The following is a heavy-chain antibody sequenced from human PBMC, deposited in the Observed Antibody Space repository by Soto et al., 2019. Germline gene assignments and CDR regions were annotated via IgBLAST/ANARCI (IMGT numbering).Heavy chain of an antibody. CDR3: VNAISSTTSNHY. V-gene: IGHV3-64D*08. J-gene: IGHJ4*02. Sequence: GGSLRLSCSASGFTFSTYAMHWVRQAPGKGLEYVSGISSNGGSTFHADSVKDRFTISRDHSKNTLYLQMSSLTAEDTAVYYCVNAISSTTSNHYSGQGTLVTVSS. CDR1: GFTFSTYA. CDR2: ISSNGGST. D-gene: IGHD2-2*02.